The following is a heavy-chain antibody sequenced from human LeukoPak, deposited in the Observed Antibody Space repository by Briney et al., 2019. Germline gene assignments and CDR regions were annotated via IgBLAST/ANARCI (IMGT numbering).Heavy chain of an antibody. CDR1: GFTVSSNY. J-gene: IGHJ3*02. V-gene: IGHV3-53*01. CDR3: ARAGRFPDAFDI. D-gene: IGHD3-10*01. Sequence: GGSLRLSCAASGFTVSSNYMSWVRQAPGKGLEWVSVIYSGGSTYYANSVKGRFTISRDNSKNTLYLQMNSLRAEDTAVYYCARAGRFPDAFDIWGQGTMVTVSS. CDR2: IYSGGST.